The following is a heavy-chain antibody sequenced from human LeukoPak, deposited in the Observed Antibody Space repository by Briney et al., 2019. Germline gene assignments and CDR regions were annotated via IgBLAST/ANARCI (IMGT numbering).Heavy chain of an antibody. Sequence: AGGSLRLSCAASGFIFIDYGMSWVRQAPGKGLEWVSVISGSGSSTYYADSVKGRFTISRDNSKNTMFLQMNSLRAEDTAVYYCARGARYSYFDYWGQGTLVTVSS. J-gene: IGHJ4*02. D-gene: IGHD1-1*01. CDR2: ISGSGSST. V-gene: IGHV3-23*01. CDR1: GFIFIDYG. CDR3: ARGARYSYFDY.